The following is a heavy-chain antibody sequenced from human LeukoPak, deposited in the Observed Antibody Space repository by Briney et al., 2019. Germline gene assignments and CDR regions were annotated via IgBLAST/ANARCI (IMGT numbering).Heavy chain of an antibody. J-gene: IGHJ4*02. CDR1: GGSISSGDYY. V-gene: IGHV4-30-4*01. D-gene: IGHD2-2*01. Sequence: PSQTLSLTCTVSGGSISSGDYYWSWIRQPPGKGLEWIGYIYYSGSTYYNPSLKSRVTISVDTSKNQFSLKLSSVTAADTAVYYCARVVPAAMEIDYWGQGTPVTVSS. CDR3: ARVVPAAMEIDY. CDR2: IYYSGST.